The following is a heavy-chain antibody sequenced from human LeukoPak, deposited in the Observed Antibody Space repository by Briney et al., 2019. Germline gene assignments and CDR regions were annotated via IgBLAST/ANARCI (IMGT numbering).Heavy chain of an antibody. CDR3: AVYRSGGSCRFDY. CDR1: GFTFSSYS. CDR2: ISSSSSYI. D-gene: IGHD2-15*01. J-gene: IGHJ4*02. Sequence: PGGSLRLSCAASGFTFSSYSMNWVRQAPGKGLECVSSISSSSSYIYYADSVKGRFTISRDNAKNSLYLQMNSLRAEDTAVYYCAVYRSGGSCRFDYWGQGTLVTVSS. V-gene: IGHV3-21*01.